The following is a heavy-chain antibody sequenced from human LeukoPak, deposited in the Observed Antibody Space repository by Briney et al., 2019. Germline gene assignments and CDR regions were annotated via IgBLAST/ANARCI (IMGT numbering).Heavy chain of an antibody. CDR1: GYTFTSYY. CDR3: ARDLFYCTNGVCYTRLDY. Sequence: ASVKVSCKASGYTFTSYYMHWVRQAPGQGLEWMGWINTNTGNPTYAQGFTGRFVFSLDTSVSTAYLQISSLKAEDTAVYYCARDLFYCTNGVCYTRLDYWGQGTLVTVSS. V-gene: IGHV7-4-1*02. J-gene: IGHJ4*02. CDR2: INTNTGNP. D-gene: IGHD2-8*01.